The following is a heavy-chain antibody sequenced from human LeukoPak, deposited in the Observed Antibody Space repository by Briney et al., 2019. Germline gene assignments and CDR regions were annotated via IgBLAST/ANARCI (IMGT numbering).Heavy chain of an antibody. V-gene: IGHV3-30*18. Sequence: PGRSLRLSCAASGFTFSSCGMHWVRQAPGKGLEWVAVISYDGSNKYYADSVKGRFTISRDNSKNTLYLQMNSLRAEDTAVYYCAKERLPYNYYYYGMDVWGQGTTVTVSS. J-gene: IGHJ6*02. CDR3: AKERLPYNYYYYGMDV. CDR1: GFTFSSCG. CDR2: ISYDGSNK.